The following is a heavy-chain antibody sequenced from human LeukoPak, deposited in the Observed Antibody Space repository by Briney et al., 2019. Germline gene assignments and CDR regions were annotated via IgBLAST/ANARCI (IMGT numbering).Heavy chain of an antibody. Sequence: ASVKVSFKASGYTFTSYYMHWVRQAPGQGLEWMGMINPGGGSTSYAQKFQGRVTMTRDTSTSTVYMELSSLRSEDTAVYYCAREGGTISDLDYWGQGTLVTVSS. CDR3: AREGGTISDLDY. V-gene: IGHV1-46*01. D-gene: IGHD3-3*01. J-gene: IGHJ4*02. CDR2: INPGGGST. CDR1: GYTFTSYY.